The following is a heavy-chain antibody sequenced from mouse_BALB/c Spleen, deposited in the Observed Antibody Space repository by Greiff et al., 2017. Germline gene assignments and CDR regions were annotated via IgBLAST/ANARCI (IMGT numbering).Heavy chain of an antibody. V-gene: IGHV1-12*01. CDR1: GYTFTSYN. J-gene: IGHJ3*01. CDR3: ASSGYRYDLAY. CDR2: IYPGNGGT. Sequence: QVQLQQSGAELVRSGASVKMSCKASGYTFTSYNMHWVKQTPGQGLEWIGYIYPGNGGTNYNQKFKGKATLTADTSSSTAYMQISSLTSEDSAVYFCASSGYRYDLAYWGQGTLVTVSA. D-gene: IGHD2-14*01.